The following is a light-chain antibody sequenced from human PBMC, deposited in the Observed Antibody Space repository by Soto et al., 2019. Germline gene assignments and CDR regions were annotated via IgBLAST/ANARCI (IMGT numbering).Light chain of an antibody. CDR1: SSNIGSNT. CDR2: SNN. J-gene: IGLJ2*01. V-gene: IGLV1-44*01. CDR3: VAWDDSLNAVV. Sequence: QSALTQPPSASGTPGQRVIISCSGSSSNIGSNTVNWYQQFPGTAPRLLIYSNNQRPSGVPDRFSGSKSDTSASLAISGLXSEDEAEFYCVAWDDSLNAVVFGGGTKVTVL.